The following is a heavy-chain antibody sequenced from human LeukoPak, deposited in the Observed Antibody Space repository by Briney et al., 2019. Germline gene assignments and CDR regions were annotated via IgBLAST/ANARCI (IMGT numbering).Heavy chain of an antibody. Sequence: GGSLRLSCAASGFTFSSYWMSWVRQAPGKGLEWVANIKQDGSEKYYVDSVKGRFTISRDNAKNSLYLQMNSLRAEDTAVYYCARDNSLRRYDFWSGYEKRSNWFDPWGQGTLVTVSP. CDR1: GFTFSSYW. V-gene: IGHV3-7*03. CDR2: IKQDGSEK. D-gene: IGHD3-3*01. CDR3: ARDNSLRRYDFWSGYEKRSNWFDP. J-gene: IGHJ5*02.